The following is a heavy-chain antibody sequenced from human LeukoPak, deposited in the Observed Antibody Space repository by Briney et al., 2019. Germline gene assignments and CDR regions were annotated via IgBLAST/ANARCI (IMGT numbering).Heavy chain of an antibody. V-gene: IGHV4-39*01. J-gene: IGHJ4*02. CDR2: IYYSGST. CDR3: VRLKEFQKIFGY. D-gene: IGHD2-21*01. Sequence: PSETLSLTCTVSGGSISSSDYYWGWIRQPPEKGLEWIGSIYYSGSTYYNPSLKSRITISVDTSKSQFSLQLSSVTAADTAVYYCVRLKEFQKIFGYWGQGTLVTVSS. CDR1: GGSISSSDYY.